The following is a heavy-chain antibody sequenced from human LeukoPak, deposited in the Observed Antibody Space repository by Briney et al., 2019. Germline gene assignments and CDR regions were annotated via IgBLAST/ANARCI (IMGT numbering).Heavy chain of an antibody. J-gene: IGHJ4*02. V-gene: IGHV2-70*11. Sequence: SGPALVKPTQTLTLTCTFSGFSLSTSGMCVSWIRQPPGKALEWLARIDWDDDKYYSTSLKTRLTISKDPSKNQVVLTMTNMDPVDTATYYCARIRGRRADYNYKWVFDYWGQGTLVTVSS. CDR3: ARIRGRRADYNYKWVFDY. CDR2: IDWDDDK. CDR1: GFSLSTSGMC. D-gene: IGHD5-24*01.